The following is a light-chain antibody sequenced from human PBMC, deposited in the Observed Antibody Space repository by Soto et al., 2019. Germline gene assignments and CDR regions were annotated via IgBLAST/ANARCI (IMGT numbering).Light chain of an antibody. Sequence: SCELTQPPSVSVAPGKTARITCGGNNIGSRSVHWYQQKPGQAPVLVIYYDSDRPSGIPERFSGSNSGNTATLTISRVEAGDEADYYCQVWDSSSDHLFGGGTKLTVL. CDR2: YDS. CDR3: QVWDSSSDHL. V-gene: IGLV3-21*04. J-gene: IGLJ2*01. CDR1: NIGSRS.